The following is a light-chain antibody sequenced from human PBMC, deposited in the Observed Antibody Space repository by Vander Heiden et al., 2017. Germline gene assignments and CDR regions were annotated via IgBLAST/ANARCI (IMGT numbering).Light chain of an antibody. V-gene: IGKV3-20*01. CDR2: NTS. CDR1: QTVNSNY. CDR3: QQYGTSVLVT. J-gene: IGKJ5*01. Sequence: VMTQSPGTLSFSPGERATLPCRASQTVNSNYLAWYQQKPGQAPRLLIYNTSIRATAIPDRFSGSGSGTDFTLTISRLEPEDFAVYYCQQYGTSVLVTFGQGTRLETK.